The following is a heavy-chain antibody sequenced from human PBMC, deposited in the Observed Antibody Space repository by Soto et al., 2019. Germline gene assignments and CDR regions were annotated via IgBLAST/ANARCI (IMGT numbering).Heavy chain of an antibody. D-gene: IGHD1-26*01. V-gene: IGHV1-2*02. CDR1: GYTFIGHY. Sequence: QVHLVQSGAEVKKPGASVKVSCKASGYTFIGHYMHWLRQAPGQRLEWMGWINPDNGDTNLAPNLHDRVTLTRDTSISTAYMAVRRLRSDDTAVYFGAGSTILETGSAPFSYWGQGTLVSVSS. CDR2: INPDNGDT. CDR3: AGSTILETGSAPFSY. J-gene: IGHJ4*02.